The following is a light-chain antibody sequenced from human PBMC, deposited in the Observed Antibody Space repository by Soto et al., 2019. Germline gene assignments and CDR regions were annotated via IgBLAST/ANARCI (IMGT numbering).Light chain of an antibody. CDR2: GAS. Sequence: IVLTQSPGTLSFSPGERATLPCRASQSVSSSYLAWYQQKPGQAPRLLIYGASSRATGIPDRFSGSGSGTDFTLTISRLEPEDFAVYYCQQYGSSPWAFGQGTKVDI. CDR1: QSVSSSY. CDR3: QQYGSSPWA. V-gene: IGKV3-20*01. J-gene: IGKJ1*01.